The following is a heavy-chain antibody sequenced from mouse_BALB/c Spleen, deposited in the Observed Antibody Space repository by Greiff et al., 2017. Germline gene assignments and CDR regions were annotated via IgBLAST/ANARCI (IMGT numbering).Heavy chain of an antibody. V-gene: IGHV1-69*02. J-gene: IGHJ2*01. CDR3: ARGLIITTVVATDY. CDR1: GYTFTSYW. CDR2: IDPSDSYT. Sequence: QVQLQQSGAELVKPGASVKLSCKASGYTFTSYWMHWVKQRPGQGLEWIGEIDPSDSYTNYNQKFKGKATLTVDKSSSTAYMQLSSLTSEDSAVYYCARGLIITTVVATDYWGQGTTLTVSS. D-gene: IGHD1-1*01.